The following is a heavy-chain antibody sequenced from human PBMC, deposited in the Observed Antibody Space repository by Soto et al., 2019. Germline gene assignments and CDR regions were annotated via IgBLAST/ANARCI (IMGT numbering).Heavy chain of an antibody. CDR3: ARDEYCYDSSYAFDI. D-gene: IGHD3-22*01. CDR1: GGSISSGGYY. J-gene: IGHJ3*02. CDR2: IYYSGST. V-gene: IGHV4-31*03. Sequence: SETLSLTCTVSGGSISSGGYYWSWIRQHPGKGLEWIGYIYYSGSTYYNPSLKSRVTISVDTSKNQFSLKLSSVTAADTAVYYCARDEYCYDSSYAFDIWGQGTMVTVSS.